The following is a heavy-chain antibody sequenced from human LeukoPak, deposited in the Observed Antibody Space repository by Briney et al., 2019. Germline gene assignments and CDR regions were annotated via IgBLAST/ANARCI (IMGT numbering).Heavy chain of an antibody. V-gene: IGHV4-34*01. J-gene: IGHJ6*03. D-gene: IGHD2-15*01. CDR2: INHSGST. Sequence: SETLSLTCAVYGGSFSGYYWSWIRQPPGKGLEWIGEINHSGSTNYNPSLKSRVTISVDTSKNQFSLKLSSVTAADTAVYYCARELGYCSGGSCYPYYYYYYMDVWGKGTTVTISS. CDR1: GGSFSGYY. CDR3: ARELGYCSGGSCYPYYYYYYMDV.